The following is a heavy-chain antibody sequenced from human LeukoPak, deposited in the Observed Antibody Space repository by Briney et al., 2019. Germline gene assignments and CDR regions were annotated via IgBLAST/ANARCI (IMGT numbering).Heavy chain of an antibody. CDR3: AKDRIAVAGLSGAFDI. V-gene: IGHV3-9*03. J-gene: IGHJ3*02. Sequence: GRSLRLSCAASGFTFDDYAMHWVRQAPGKGLEWVSGISWNSGSIGYADSVKGRFTIPRDNAKNSLYLQMNSLRAEDMASYYCAKDRIAVAGLSGAFDIWGQGTTVTVSS. CDR2: ISWNSGSI. CDR1: GFTFDDYA. D-gene: IGHD6-19*01.